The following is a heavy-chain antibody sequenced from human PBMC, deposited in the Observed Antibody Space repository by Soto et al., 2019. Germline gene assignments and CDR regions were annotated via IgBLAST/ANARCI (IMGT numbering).Heavy chain of an antibody. CDR3: ARSELRYFDWLPNNWFDP. D-gene: IGHD3-9*01. Sequence: ASVKVSCKASGYTFTSYAMHWVRQAPGQRLEWMGWINAGNGNTKYSQKFQGRVTITRDTSASTAYMELSSLRSEDTAVYYCARSELRYFDWLPNNWFDPWGQGTLVTVSS. V-gene: IGHV1-3*01. J-gene: IGHJ5*02. CDR2: INAGNGNT. CDR1: GYTFTSYA.